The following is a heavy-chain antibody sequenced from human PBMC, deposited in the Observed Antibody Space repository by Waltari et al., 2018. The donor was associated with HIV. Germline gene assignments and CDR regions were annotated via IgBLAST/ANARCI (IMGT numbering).Heavy chain of an antibody. D-gene: IGHD3-22*01. Sequence: KPGASLKVSCKASGYTFTGYYIHWVRQAPGQGLEWMGRINPNSGGTDYAQNFQGRVTMTRDTSISTAYMELSRLRFDDTAVYYCTRLYYDSSGYKAPDYWGQGTLVTVSS. CDR2: INPNSGGT. V-gene: IGHV1-2*06. J-gene: IGHJ4*02. CDR1: GYTFTGYY. CDR3: TRLYYDSSGYKAPDY.